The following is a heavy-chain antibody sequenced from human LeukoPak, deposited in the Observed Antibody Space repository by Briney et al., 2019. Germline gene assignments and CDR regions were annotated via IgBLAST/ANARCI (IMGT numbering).Heavy chain of an antibody. V-gene: IGHV1-8*01. CDR2: MNPNSGNT. Sequence: GASVKVSCKASGYTFTSYDINWVRQATGQGLEWMGWMNPNSGNTGYAQKFQGRVTMTRNTSISTAYMELSSLRSEDTAVYYCARVLYYYDSSGYYYVKYDAFDIWGQGTMVTVSS. CDR3: ARVLYYYDSSGYYYVKYDAFDI. CDR1: GYTFTSYD. J-gene: IGHJ3*02. D-gene: IGHD3-22*01.